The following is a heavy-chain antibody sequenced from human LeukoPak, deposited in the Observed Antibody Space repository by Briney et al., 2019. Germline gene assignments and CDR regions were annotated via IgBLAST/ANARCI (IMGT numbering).Heavy chain of an antibody. J-gene: IGHJ4*02. CDR1: GFTVSSNY. CDR3: ARGLVPAAGGTDY. D-gene: IGHD2-2*01. CDR2: IYSGGST. V-gene: IGHV3-53*01. Sequence: PGGSLRLSCAASGFTVSSNYMSWVRQAPGKGLEWVSVIYSGGSTYYADSVKGRFTISRDNSKNTLYLQMTSLRAEDTAVYYCARGLVPAAGGTDYWGQGTLVTVSS.